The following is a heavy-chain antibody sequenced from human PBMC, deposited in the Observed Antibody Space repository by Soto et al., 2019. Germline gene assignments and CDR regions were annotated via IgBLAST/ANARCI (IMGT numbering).Heavy chain of an antibody. J-gene: IGHJ5*02. V-gene: IGHV1-69*17. Sequence: QVQLVQSGAEVKKPGSSVKVSCKASGGTSRSLSITWVRQAPGQGLEWMGGITPLFGIPNYPQKFQGRLTITADKSTGTAYLELSSLRSEDTAVYYCARDTHYAGGVFDTWGRGTLVTVSS. CDR3: ARDTHYAGGVFDT. D-gene: IGHD3-16*01. CDR2: ITPLFGIP. CDR1: GGTSRSLS.